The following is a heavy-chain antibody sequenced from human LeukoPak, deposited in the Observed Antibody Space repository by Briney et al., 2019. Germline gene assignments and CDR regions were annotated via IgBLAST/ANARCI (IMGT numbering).Heavy chain of an antibody. V-gene: IGHV3-11*04. D-gene: IGHD2/OR15-2a*01. CDR2: MSSTGNAI. CDR1: GLTLSDYY. Sequence: PGVSLTLSCTASGLTLSDYYRSWLRQAPGKGLEWISYMSSTGNAIYYADSVTGRFTVSRDSANTSMSLQMSSLRAEDSAVYYCARSSSYLTYLDLSGRDTLVTVSS. J-gene: IGHJ2*01. CDR3: ARSSSYLTYLDL.